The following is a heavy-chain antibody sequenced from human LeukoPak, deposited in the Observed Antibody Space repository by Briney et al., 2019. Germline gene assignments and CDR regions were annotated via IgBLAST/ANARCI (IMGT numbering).Heavy chain of an antibody. D-gene: IGHD3-3*01. J-gene: IGHJ4*02. V-gene: IGHV4-38-2*02. CDR1: GYSISSGYY. Sequence: SETLSLTCTVSGYSISSGYYWGWIRQPPGKGLEWIGSIYHSGSTYYNPSLKSRVTISVDTSKNQFSLKLSSVTAADTAVYYCARESITIFGVVIGRYFDYWGQGTLVTVSS. CDR3: ARESITIFGVVIGRYFDY. CDR2: IYHSGST.